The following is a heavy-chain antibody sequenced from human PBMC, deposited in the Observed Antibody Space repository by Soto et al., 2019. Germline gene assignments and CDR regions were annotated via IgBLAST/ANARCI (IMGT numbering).Heavy chain of an antibody. D-gene: IGHD6-19*01. Sequence: QVQLVQSGAEVKKPGASVKVSCKASGYTITSYAMHWVRQAPGQRLEWMGWINAGDGNTKYSQKFQGRVTITRDTAASTAYMELSSLRSEDTAVYYCARTGIAVAGMSNWFDPWGQGTLVTVSS. CDR1: GYTITSYA. CDR3: ARTGIAVAGMSNWFDP. V-gene: IGHV1-3*01. J-gene: IGHJ5*02. CDR2: INAGDGNT.